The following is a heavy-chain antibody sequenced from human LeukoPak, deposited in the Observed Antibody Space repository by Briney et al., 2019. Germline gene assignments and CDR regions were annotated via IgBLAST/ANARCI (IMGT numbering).Heavy chain of an antibody. J-gene: IGHJ4*02. Sequence: GSLRLSCTGSGFTFGDYAMTWVRQAPGKGLEWVGFIRSQIYGGTPEYAASVKGRFTISRDDSEGVAYLQMNSLKTEDTAVYYCTRDQTPYYWGQGTLVTVSS. V-gene: IGHV3-49*04. CDR1: GFTFGDYA. CDR2: IRSQIYGGTP. CDR3: TRDQTPYY.